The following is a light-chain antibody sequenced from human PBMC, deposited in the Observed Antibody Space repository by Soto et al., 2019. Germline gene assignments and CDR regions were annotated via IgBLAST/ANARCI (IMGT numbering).Light chain of an antibody. Sequence: QSVLTQPRSVSGSPGQSVTISCTGTSSDVGLYNYVSWYQQHPGQAPKLMISDVSKRPSGVPDRFSGSKSGNTASLTISGLQADDEADYYCCSYAGSYTYVFGSGTKVTVL. J-gene: IGLJ1*01. CDR2: DVS. CDR1: SSDVGLYNY. V-gene: IGLV2-11*01. CDR3: CSYAGSYTYV.